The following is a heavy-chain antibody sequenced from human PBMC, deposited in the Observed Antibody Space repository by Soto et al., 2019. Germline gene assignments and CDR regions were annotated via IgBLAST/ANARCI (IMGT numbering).Heavy chain of an antibody. CDR2: IYASGST. V-gene: IGHV4-4*07. Sequence: SETLFLTCTVSGGSISPYYLSWIRQPAGKGLEWIGRIYASGSTKYNASPEERVTISVATTENKFPLTLSSVICAHTAVFYCGKGGMVITQTDTAIDYWGQGTLVTVSS. D-gene: IGHD2-21*01. J-gene: IGHJ4*02. CDR3: GKGGMVITQTDTAIDY. CDR1: GGSISPYY.